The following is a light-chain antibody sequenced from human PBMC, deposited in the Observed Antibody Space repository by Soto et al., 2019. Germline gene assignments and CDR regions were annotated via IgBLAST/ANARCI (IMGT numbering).Light chain of an antibody. Sequence: DIVLTQSPVTLSLSPGVRATLSFRASQSVSSYLAWYQQKPGQAPRLLIYDASNRAAGIPARFSGSGSGTDFTLTISSLEPEDFAVYYCQQRSNWPRRFGQGTKVDIK. V-gene: IGKV3-11*01. CDR2: DAS. J-gene: IGKJ3*01. CDR3: QQRSNWPRR. CDR1: QSVSSY.